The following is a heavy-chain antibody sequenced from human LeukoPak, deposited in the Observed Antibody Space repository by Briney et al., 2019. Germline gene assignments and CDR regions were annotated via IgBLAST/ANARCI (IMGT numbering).Heavy chain of an antibody. Sequence: GSLRLSCAASGFTFSSYAMSWIRQPPGKGLEWIGEINHSGSTNYNPSLKSRVTISVDTSKNQFSLKLSSVTAADTAVYYCARVTEYFDYWGQGTLVTVSS. D-gene: IGHD4-23*01. J-gene: IGHJ4*02. V-gene: IGHV4-34*01. CDR1: GFTFSSYA. CDR3: ARVTEYFDY. CDR2: INHSGST.